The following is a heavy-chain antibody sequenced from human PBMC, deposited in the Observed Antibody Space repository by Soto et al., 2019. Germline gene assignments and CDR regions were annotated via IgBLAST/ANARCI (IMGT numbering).Heavy chain of an antibody. CDR2: ISAYNGNT. CDR3: AREYFTIFGVVIRDYYYYGMDV. V-gene: IGHV1-18*04. CDR1: GYTFTSYG. Sequence: ASVKVSCKASGYTFTSYGISWVRQAPGQGLEWMGWISAYNGNTNYARKLQGRVTMTTDTSTSTAYMELRSLRSDDTAVYYCAREYFTIFGVVIRDYYYYGMDVWGQGTTVTVSS. J-gene: IGHJ6*02. D-gene: IGHD3-3*01.